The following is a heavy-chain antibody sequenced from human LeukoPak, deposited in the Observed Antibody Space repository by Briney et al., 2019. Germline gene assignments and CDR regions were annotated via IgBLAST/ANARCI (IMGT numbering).Heavy chain of an antibody. V-gene: IGHV3-23*01. CDR2: ISGIGGST. Sequence: GGSLRLSCAASGFTFSIYAMSWVRQAPGKGLEWVSAISGIGGSTYYADSVKGRFTISRDNSKNTLYLQMNSLRAEDTAVYYCAKDVEMATISLSYFDYWGQGTLVTVSS. CDR1: GFTFSIYA. CDR3: AKDVEMATISLSYFDY. J-gene: IGHJ4*02. D-gene: IGHD5-24*01.